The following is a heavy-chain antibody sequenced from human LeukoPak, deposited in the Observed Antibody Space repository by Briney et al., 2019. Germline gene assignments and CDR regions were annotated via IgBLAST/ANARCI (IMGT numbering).Heavy chain of an antibody. CDR3: ARDSQVAIDY. V-gene: IGHV3-30-3*01. CDR2: ISYDGSNK. D-gene: IGHD2-15*01. CDR1: AFTFSSEA. Sequence: GGCLRLSCAVYAFTFSSEAIDWVRQAPGRGLEWVAVISYDGSNKYYAASVKGRFTISRDNSKNTRYLQMTSLRAEDTAVYSCARDSQVAIDYWGQGTLVTVSP. J-gene: IGHJ4*02.